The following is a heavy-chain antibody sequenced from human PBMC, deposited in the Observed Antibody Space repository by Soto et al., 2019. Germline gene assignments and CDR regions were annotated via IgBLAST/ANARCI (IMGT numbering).Heavy chain of an antibody. CDR2: INPNSGGT. CDR1: GYTFTGYY. V-gene: IGHV1-2*02. Sequence: ASVKVSCKASGYTFTGYYMHWVRQAPGQGLGWMGWINPNSGGTNYAQKFQGRVTMTRDTSISTAYMELSRLRSDDTAVYYCARDTDYYGSGSSPDYWGQGTLVTVSS. J-gene: IGHJ4*02. CDR3: ARDTDYYGSGSSPDY. D-gene: IGHD3-10*01.